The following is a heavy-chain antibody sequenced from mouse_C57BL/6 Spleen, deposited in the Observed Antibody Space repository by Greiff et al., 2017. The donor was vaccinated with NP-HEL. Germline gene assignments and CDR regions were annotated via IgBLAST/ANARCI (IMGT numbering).Heavy chain of an antibody. Sequence: QVQLKQSGAELVRPGSSVKLSCKASGYTFTSYWMHWVKQRPIQGLEWIGNIDPSDSETHYNQKFKDKATLTVDKSSSTAYMQLSSLTSEDSAVYYCANGAGNSLRYFDVWGTGTTVTVSS. D-gene: IGHD1-2*01. CDR2: IDPSDSET. V-gene: IGHV1-52*01. CDR3: ANGAGNSLRYFDV. CDR1: GYTFTSYW. J-gene: IGHJ1*03.